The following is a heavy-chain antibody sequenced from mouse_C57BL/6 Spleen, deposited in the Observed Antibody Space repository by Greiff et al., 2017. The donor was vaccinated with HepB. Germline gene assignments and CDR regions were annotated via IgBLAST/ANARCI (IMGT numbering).Heavy chain of an antibody. Sequence: EVKLQESGPELVKPGASVKISCKASGYSFTDYNMNWVKQSNGKSLEWIGVINPNYGTTSYNQKFKGKATLTVDQSSSTAYMQLNSLTSEDSAVYYCARGDYYYGSSFYWYFDVWGTGTTVTVSS. CDR2: INPNYGTT. J-gene: IGHJ1*03. D-gene: IGHD1-1*01. CDR3: ARGDYYYGSSFYWYFDV. CDR1: GYSFTDYN. V-gene: IGHV1-39*01.